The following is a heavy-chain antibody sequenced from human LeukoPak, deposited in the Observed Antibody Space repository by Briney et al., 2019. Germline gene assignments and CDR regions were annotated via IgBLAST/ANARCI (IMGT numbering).Heavy chain of an antibody. CDR2: FDPEDGET. V-gene: IGHV1-24*01. Sequence: GASVKVSCKVSGYTLTELSMHWVRQAPGKGLEWMGGFDPEDGETIYAQKFQGRVTITTDESTSTAYMELSSLRSEDTAVYYCARDSKSIAAPSGWFDPWGQGTLVTVSS. D-gene: IGHD6-6*01. J-gene: IGHJ5*02. CDR3: ARDSKSIAAPSGWFDP. CDR1: GYTLTELS.